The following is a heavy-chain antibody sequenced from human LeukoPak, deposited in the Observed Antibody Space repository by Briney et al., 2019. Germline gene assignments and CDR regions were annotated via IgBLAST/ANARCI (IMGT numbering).Heavy chain of an antibody. V-gene: IGHV4-39*01. J-gene: IGHJ5*02. CDR3: ARAGYYDFWSALPNWFDP. D-gene: IGHD3-3*01. CDR2: IYYSGST. Sequence: PSETLSLTCTVSGGSISSSSYYWGWIRQPPGKGLEWIGSIYYSGSTYYNPSLKSRVTISVDTSKNQFSLKLSSVTAADTAVYYCARAGYYDFWSALPNWFDPWGQGTLVTVSS. CDR1: GGSISSSSYY.